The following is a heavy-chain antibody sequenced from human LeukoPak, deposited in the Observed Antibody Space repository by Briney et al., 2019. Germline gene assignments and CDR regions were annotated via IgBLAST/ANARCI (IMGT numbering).Heavy chain of an antibody. CDR1: GGSISSSSYY. CDR3: ARHPYSSGWYSYVYYFDY. D-gene: IGHD6-19*01. CDR2: IYSSGRT. Sequence: PSETLSLTCTVSGGSISSSSYYWGWIRQPPGKGLEWIGRIYSSGRTDYKPSLKSRVTISVDTSKNQFSLKLSSVTAADTAVYYCARHPYSSGWYSYVYYFDYWGQGTLVTVSS. J-gene: IGHJ4*02. V-gene: IGHV4-39*01.